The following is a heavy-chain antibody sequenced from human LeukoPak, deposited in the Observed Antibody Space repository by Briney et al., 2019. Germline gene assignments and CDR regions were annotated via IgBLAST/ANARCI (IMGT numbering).Heavy chain of an antibody. CDR3: ARSIFGAYYYYGMDV. V-gene: IGHV4-59*11. CDR2: IYYSGST. CDR1: GGSISSHY. D-gene: IGHD3-3*01. Sequence: SEILSLTCTVSGGSISSHYWSWIRQPPGKGLEWIGYIYYSGSTNYNPSLKSRVTISVDTSKNQFSLKLGSVTAADTAVYYCARSIFGAYYYYGMDVWGQGTTVTVSS. J-gene: IGHJ6*02.